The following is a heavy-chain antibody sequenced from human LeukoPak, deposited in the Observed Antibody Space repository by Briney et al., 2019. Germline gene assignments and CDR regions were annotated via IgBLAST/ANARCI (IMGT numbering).Heavy chain of an antibody. CDR2: INPNSGGT. D-gene: IGHD3-3*01. J-gene: IGHJ4*02. V-gene: IGHV1-2*02. CDR1: GYTFTGYY. Sequence: ASVKVSCKASGYTFTGYYMHWVRQAPGQGLEWMGWINPNSGGTNYAQKFQGRVTMTRDTSISTAYMELSSLRSEDTAVYYCAREPESSITTFDYWGQGTLVTVSS. CDR3: AREPESSITTFDY.